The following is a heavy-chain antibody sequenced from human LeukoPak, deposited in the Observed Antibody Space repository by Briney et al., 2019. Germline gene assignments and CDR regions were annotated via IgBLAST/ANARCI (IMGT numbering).Heavy chain of an antibody. J-gene: IGHJ2*01. CDR1: GVTLSNDA. D-gene: IGHD1-26*01. CDR2: ISSIGSGGNT. Sequence: VGSLRLSCVASGVTLSNDAMSWARQAPGKGLEWVSGISSIGSGGNTYYADSVKGRFTISRASSRNTLFLHMNTLRAEDTAIYYCAKDRPVGASYWYFDLWGRGTLVTASS. CDR3: AKDRPVGASYWYFDL. V-gene: IGHV3-23*01.